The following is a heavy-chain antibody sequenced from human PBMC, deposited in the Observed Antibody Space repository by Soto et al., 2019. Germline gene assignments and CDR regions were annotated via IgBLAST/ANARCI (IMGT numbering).Heavy chain of an antibody. CDR3: ARGGYYFYMDV. Sequence: QVQLQESGPGLVKPSGTLSLTCAVSGGSVTISNWWSWVRQTPGKGLEWIGQIHHSGSTNYNPSLTSRVTISVAKSKNQCSLEMKSVTAADTAVYYCARGGYYFYMDVWGKGTTATVSS. CDR2: IHHSGST. J-gene: IGHJ6*03. CDR1: GGSVTISNW. V-gene: IGHV4-4*02. D-gene: IGHD1-26*01.